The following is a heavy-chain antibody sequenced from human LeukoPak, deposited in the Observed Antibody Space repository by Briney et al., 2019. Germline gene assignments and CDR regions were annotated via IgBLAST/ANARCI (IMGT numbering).Heavy chain of an antibody. CDR2: ISWNSGSI. V-gene: IGHV3-9*01. Sequence: GRSLRLSCAASGFTFDDYAMHWVRQAPGKGLEWVSGISWNSGSIGYADSVKGRFTISRDNAKNSLYLQMNSLRAEDTALYYCARDPLGRDDAFDIWGQGTMVTVSS. CDR1: GFTFDDYA. D-gene: IGHD7-27*01. J-gene: IGHJ3*02. CDR3: ARDPLGRDDAFDI.